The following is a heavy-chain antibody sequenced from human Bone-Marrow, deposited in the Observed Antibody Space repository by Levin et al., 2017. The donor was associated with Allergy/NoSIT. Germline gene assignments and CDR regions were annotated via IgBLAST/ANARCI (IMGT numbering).Heavy chain of an antibody. Sequence: PGGSLRLSCSGSGFTFRSYSLNWVRQPPGKGLEWVSFISNSGSTIYYSASVKGRFTISRDNANNSLYLQMNSLRAEDTAVYYCARDYITMAGSFYHGMDVWGRGTPVTVSS. J-gene: IGHJ6*02. CDR3: ARDYITMAGSFYHGMDV. D-gene: IGHD6-19*01. CDR2: ISNSGSTI. V-gene: IGHV3-48*04. CDR1: GFTFRSYS.